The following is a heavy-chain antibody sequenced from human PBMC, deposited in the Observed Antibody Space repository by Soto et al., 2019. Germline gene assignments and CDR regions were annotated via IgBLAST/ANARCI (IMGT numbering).Heavy chain of an antibody. Sequence: GGSLRLSCAASGFRFGGYWMSWVRQAPGRGLEWSATIHVDGGEKKYVDSVKGRFTMSRDNAKNSLYLQMDSLRVEDTGVYYCAGDSGYDSGSSVNHYLDQWGHGTLVTVSS. CDR2: IHVDGGEK. J-gene: IGHJ4*01. CDR1: GFRFGGYW. CDR3: AGDSGYDSGSSVNHYLDQ. V-gene: IGHV3-7*01. D-gene: IGHD3-10*01.